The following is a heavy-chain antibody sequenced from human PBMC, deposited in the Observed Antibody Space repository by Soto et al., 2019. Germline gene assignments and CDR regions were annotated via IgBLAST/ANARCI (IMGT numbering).Heavy chain of an antibody. CDR1: GYTFTGYY. CDR3: ASPYGDSDYYYYGMDV. Sequence: QVQLVQSGAEVKKPGASVKVSCKASGYTFTGYYMHWVRQAPGQGLEWMGWNNPNSGGTNYAQKFQGRVTMTRDTSISTAYMELSRLRSDDTAVYYCASPYGDSDYYYYGMDVWGQGTTVTVSS. V-gene: IGHV1-2*02. J-gene: IGHJ6*02. D-gene: IGHD4-17*01. CDR2: NNPNSGGT.